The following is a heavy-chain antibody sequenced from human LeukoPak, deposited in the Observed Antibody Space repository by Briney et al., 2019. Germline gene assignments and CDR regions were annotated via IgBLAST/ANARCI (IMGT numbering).Heavy chain of an antibody. CDR3: ARASGSAAGNLYYYYMDV. CDR2: INSDGSST. Sequence: GGSLRLSCAASGFTFSSYWMHWVRQAPGKGLVWVSRINSDGSSTTYADSVKGRFTISRDNAKNTLYLQMNSLRAEDTAVYYCARASGSAAGNLYYYYMDVWGKGTTVTVSS. J-gene: IGHJ6*03. V-gene: IGHV3-74*01. D-gene: IGHD6-13*01. CDR1: GFTFSSYW.